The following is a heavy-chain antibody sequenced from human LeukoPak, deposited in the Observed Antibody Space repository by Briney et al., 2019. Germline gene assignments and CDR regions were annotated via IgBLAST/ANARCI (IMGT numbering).Heavy chain of an antibody. CDR1: GFTFSSYS. Sequence: GGSLRLSCAASGFTFSSYSMNWVRQAPGQGLEWAAVILYDGSNKYYADSVKGRFTISRDNAKNSLYLQMNSLRAEDTAVYYCAREQQAAAMVKNYYYGMDVWGQGTTVTVSS. CDR3: AREQQAAAMVKNYYYGMDV. D-gene: IGHD5-18*01. V-gene: IGHV3-30*03. CDR2: ILYDGSNK. J-gene: IGHJ6*02.